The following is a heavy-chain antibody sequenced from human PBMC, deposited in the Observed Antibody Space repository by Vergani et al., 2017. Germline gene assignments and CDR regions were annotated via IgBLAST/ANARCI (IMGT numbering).Heavy chain of an antibody. Sequence: EVQLLESGGGLVQPGGSLRLSCAASGFTFSSYAMSWVRQAPGKGLEWVSSISSSSSYIYYADSVKGRFTISRDNAKNSLYLQMNSLRAEDTAVYYCARTNGYKKYYFDYWGQGTLVTVSS. J-gene: IGHJ4*02. D-gene: IGHD5-24*01. CDR1: GFTFSSYA. CDR3: ARTNGYKKYYFDY. CDR2: ISSSSSYI. V-gene: IGHV3-21*01.